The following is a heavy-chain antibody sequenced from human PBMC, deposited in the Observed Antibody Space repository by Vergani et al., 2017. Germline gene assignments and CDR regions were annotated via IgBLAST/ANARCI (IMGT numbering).Heavy chain of an antibody. CDR3: VNDAGSYENFFDS. D-gene: IGHD1-26*01. Sequence: EVQLLESGGSLKQPGGSVRLSCAASGFTFSTYAMHWVRQAPGKGLEWVSALTGSGGSTYYAGAFKGRFIISRDNSRDTLYLQKNSLRPEDTATYYCVNDAGSYENFFDSWCQGTLVTVSS. CDR2: LTGSGGST. J-gene: IGHJ4*02. CDR1: GFTFSTYA. V-gene: IGHV3-23*01.